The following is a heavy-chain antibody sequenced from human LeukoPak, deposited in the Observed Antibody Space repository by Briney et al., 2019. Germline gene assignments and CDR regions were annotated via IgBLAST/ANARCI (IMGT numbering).Heavy chain of an antibody. CDR3: ARGGYYYDSSGYI. J-gene: IGHJ4*02. CDR2: ISSSGSTI. CDR1: GFTFSSYE. D-gene: IGHD3-22*01. V-gene: IGHV3-48*03. Sequence: PGGSLRLSCAASGFTFSSYEMNWVRQAPGKGLEWASYISSSGSTIYYADSVKGRFTISRDNAKNTLYLQMNSLRAEDTAVYYCARGGYYYDSSGYIWGQGTLVTVSS.